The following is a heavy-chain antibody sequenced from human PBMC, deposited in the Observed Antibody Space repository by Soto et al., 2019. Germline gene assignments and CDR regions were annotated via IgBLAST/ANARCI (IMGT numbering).Heavy chain of an antibody. V-gene: IGHV3-15*01. CDR2: IKSKTDGGTT. D-gene: IGHD3-10*01. CDR1: VFTFSNAW. Sequence: EVHLVESGGGLVKPGGSLRLSCAASVFTFSNAWMRWVRQAPGQGLEWVGRIKSKTDGGTTDYDAPVKGRFTISRDDSQTTMYLQMNSLKTEDTSVYYCTTDELARLAFDYWGQGTLVTVSS. CDR3: TTDELARLAFDY. J-gene: IGHJ4*02.